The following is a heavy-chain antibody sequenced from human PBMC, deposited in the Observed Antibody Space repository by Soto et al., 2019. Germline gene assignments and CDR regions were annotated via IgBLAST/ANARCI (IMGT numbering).Heavy chain of an antibody. CDR3: ALRFGTA. CDR1: GGSISSTNYY. V-gene: IGHV4-30-4*01. CDR2: IYYSGTT. Sequence: PSETLSLTCTVSGGSISSTNYYWSWVRQPPGKGLEWIGYIYYSGTTYYGPSLKSRVTISLDTSKNRLSLELSSVTAADTAVYYCALRFGTAWGQGTTVTVSS. J-gene: IGHJ6*02. D-gene: IGHD5-12*01.